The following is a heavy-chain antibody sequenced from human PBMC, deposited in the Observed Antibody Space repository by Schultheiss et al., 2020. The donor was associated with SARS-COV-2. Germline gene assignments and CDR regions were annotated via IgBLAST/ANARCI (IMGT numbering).Heavy chain of an antibody. Sequence: GGSLRLSCAASGFIFTNAWMTWVRQVPGKGLEWVGRIRSNVDGGTTDYAAPVKGRFTISRDNSKNTLYLQVNSLRAEDTAVYYCARGQQLGDNWFDPWGQGTLVTVSS. J-gene: IGHJ5*02. CDR1: GFIFTNAW. CDR3: ARGQQLGDNWFDP. V-gene: IGHV3-15*01. D-gene: IGHD6-13*01. CDR2: IRSNVDGGTT.